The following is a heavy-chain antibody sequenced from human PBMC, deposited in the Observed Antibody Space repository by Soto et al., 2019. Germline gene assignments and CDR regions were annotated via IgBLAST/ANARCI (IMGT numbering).Heavy chain of an antibody. CDR3: ARLVVVVVATSGDGRFDP. V-gene: IGHV4-39*01. D-gene: IGHD2-15*01. J-gene: IGHJ5*02. CDR1: GDSITTGYYY. CDR2: IFHSGNS. Sequence: QLQLQESGPGLVKPSETLSLTCTVSGDSITTGYYYWGWIRQPPGKGLEWIGSIFHSGNSYYNPSPKTRVTISVATSNNQFSLTLTSVTAADTAVYYCARLVVVVVATSGDGRFDPWGQGTLVTVSS.